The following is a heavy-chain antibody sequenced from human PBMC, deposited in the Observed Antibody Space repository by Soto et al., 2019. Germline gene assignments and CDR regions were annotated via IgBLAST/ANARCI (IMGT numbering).Heavy chain of an antibody. Sequence: QVQLQQWGAGLLKPSETLSLTCAVYGGSFSGYYWTWIRQPPGTGLEWIGEINHSGSTNYNPSLTSRVTISVDTSKHQCSLKLTSVTAADTAVYYCARDKITGLFDYWGQGTLVTVSS. CDR1: GGSFSGYY. CDR2: INHSGST. D-gene: IGHD2-8*02. CDR3: ARDKITGLFDY. V-gene: IGHV4-34*01. J-gene: IGHJ4*02.